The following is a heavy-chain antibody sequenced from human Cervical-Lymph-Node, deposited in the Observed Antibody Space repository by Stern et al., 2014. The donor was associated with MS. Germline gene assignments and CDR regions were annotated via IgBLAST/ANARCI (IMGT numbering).Heavy chain of an antibody. CDR1: GYTFITYA. D-gene: IGHD6-19*01. J-gene: IGHJ4*02. Sequence: MQLVESGSELKKPGASVKVSCKASGYTFITYAMSWVRQAPGQGLEWMGWINTNTGNPTYAQGFTGRFVFSLDTSVSTAYLEISSLKAEDTAVYYCARSRVSVAGNYGYWGQGTLITVSS. CDR2: INTNTGNP. CDR3: ARSRVSVAGNYGY. V-gene: IGHV7-4-1*02.